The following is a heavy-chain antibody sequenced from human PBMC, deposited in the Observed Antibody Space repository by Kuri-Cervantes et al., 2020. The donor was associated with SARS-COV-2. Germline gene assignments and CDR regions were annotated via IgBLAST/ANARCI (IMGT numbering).Heavy chain of an antibody. CDR3: ARDRGKDSLYYFDS. CDR2: LNYNGVTT. Sequence: GGSLRLSCAASGFSFSSHGMHWVRQAPRKGLEYVSSLNYNGVTTFYANSVRGRFTISRDNSQNILFLQMDTLRPEDTAIYYCARDRGKDSLYYFDSWGQGTQVTVSS. CDR1: GFSFSSHG. D-gene: IGHD5-12*01. V-gene: IGHV3-64*01. J-gene: IGHJ4*02.